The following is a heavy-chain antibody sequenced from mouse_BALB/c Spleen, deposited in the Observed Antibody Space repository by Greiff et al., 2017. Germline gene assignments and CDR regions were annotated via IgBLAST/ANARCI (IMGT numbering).Heavy chain of an antibody. CDR1: GFTFSSFG. CDR3: ARGGGNCERDYYAMDY. Sequence: EVMLVESGGGLVQPGGSRKLSCAASGFTFSSFGMHWVRQAPEKGLEWVAYISSGSSTIYYADTVKGRFTISRDNPKNTLFLQMTRLRSEDTAMYYCARGGGNCERDYYAMDYWGQGTSVTVSS. CDR2: ISSGSSTI. V-gene: IGHV5-17*02. D-gene: IGHD2-1*01. J-gene: IGHJ4*01.